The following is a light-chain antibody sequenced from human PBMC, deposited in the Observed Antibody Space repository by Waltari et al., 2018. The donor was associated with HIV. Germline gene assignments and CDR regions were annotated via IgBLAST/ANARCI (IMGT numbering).Light chain of an antibody. CDR1: QSAGTW. CDR3: QQYNSGTRT. V-gene: IGKV1-5*03. Sequence: IQMTQSPSTLSASIGDRVNITGRASQSAGTWLAWYQQKAGKVPDLLIYGASTLEHGVPLRFSGTGSGTEFTLTISDLQSDDIATYFCQQYNSGTRTFGPGTKV. CDR2: GAS. J-gene: IGKJ3*01.